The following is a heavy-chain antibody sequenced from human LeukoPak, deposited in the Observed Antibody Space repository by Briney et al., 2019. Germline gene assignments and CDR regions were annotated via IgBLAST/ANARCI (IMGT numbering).Heavy chain of an antibody. J-gene: IGHJ4*02. CDR2: ISYDGSNK. CDR1: GFTFSNYG. V-gene: IGHV3-30*18. Sequence: GRSLRLSCAASGFTFSNYGIHWVRQAPGKGLEWVALISYDGSNKFYADSVKGRFTISRDNSRNTLYPQMNSLRAEDTAVYYCAKGEVVWSHFDFWGQGTLVTVSS. D-gene: IGHD2-15*01. CDR3: AKGEVVWSHFDF.